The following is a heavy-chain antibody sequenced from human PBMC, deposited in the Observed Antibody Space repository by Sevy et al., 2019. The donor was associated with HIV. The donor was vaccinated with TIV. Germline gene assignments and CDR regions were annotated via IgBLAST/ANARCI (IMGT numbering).Heavy chain of an antibody. V-gene: IGHV1-2*02. CDR1: GYTFTDTGYY. CDR2: INPKSGAT. Sequence: ASVKVCCKASGYTFTDTGYYVHWVRQAPGRGLEWMGWINPKSGATNYAQKFQGRVTMTRDTSVSTANMELSRLRSDDTAVYYCARESYDFWTGPVDYDYGMDVWGQGTTVTVSS. D-gene: IGHD3-3*01. CDR3: ARESYDFWTGPVDYDYGMDV. J-gene: IGHJ6*02.